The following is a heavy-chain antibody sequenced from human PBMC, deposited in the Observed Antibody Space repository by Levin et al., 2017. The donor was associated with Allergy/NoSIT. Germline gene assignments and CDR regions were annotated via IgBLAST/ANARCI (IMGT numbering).Heavy chain of an antibody. J-gene: IGHJ6*02. Sequence: GGSLRLSCAASGFIFNKYGMHWVRQAPGKGLEWVATISYDGSDKYYADSVKGRFTISRDFPKNTLYLQMNSLGTDDTAVYYCAKNYETTGYYSRNFFYYGLDVWGLGTTVTVS. CDR2: ISYDGSDK. D-gene: IGHD3-22*01. CDR1: GFIFNKYG. CDR3: AKNYETTGYYSRNFFYYGLDV. V-gene: IGHV3-30*18.